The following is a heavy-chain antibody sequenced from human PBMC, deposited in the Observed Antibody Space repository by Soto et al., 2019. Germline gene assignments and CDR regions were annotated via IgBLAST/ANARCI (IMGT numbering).Heavy chain of an antibody. D-gene: IGHD6-19*01. CDR1: GASFTSAVYY. J-gene: IGHJ5*01. CDR3: AMSRSGILDS. Sequence: SETLSLTCSVSGASFTSAVYYCSWIRQLPGKGLEWIGYIQNSVSTIYSPSLKSRATISVDTSTNQFSLRLNSVTAADTAMYYCAMSRSGILDSWGQGTLVTVSS. CDR2: IQNSVST. V-gene: IGHV4-31*03.